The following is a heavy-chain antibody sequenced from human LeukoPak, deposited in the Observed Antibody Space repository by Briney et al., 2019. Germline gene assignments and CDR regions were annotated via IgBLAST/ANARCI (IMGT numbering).Heavy chain of an antibody. D-gene: IGHD3-22*01. Sequence: PGGSLRLSCAASGFTFSDHHMDWVRQAPGKGLEWIGRSRNKGRGYSTVFAASVKGRFTISRDEPKNSLYLQMNSLKTEDTAVYYCTRILYYETGGYYPDHWGQGTLVTVSS. CDR1: GFTFSDHH. J-gene: IGHJ4*02. CDR3: TRILYYETGGYYPDH. V-gene: IGHV3-72*01. CDR2: SRNKGRGYST.